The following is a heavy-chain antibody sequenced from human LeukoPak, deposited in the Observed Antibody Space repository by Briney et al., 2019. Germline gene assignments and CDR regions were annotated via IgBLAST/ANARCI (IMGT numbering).Heavy chain of an antibody. Sequence: QPGGSLRLSCAASGFTFSSYAMHWVRQAPDKGLEWVAVISYDGSNKYYADSVKGRFTISRDNSKNTLYLQMNSLRAEDTAVYYCARERDASYRKHFDYWGQGTLVTVSS. V-gene: IGHV3-30-3*01. CDR1: GFTFSSYA. J-gene: IGHJ4*02. CDR3: ARERDASYRKHFDY. D-gene: IGHD4/OR15-4a*01. CDR2: ISYDGSNK.